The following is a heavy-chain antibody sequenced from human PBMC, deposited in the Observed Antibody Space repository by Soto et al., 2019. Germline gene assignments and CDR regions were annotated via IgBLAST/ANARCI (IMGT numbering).Heavy chain of an antibody. CDR2: IIPILGIA. CDR1: GGTFSSYT. J-gene: IGHJ3*02. D-gene: IGHD3-9*01. CDR3: ARARQGYEIVSFPLGPDAFDI. Sequence: ASVKVSCKASGGTFSSYTISWVRQAPGQGLEWMGRIIPILGIANYAQKFQGRVTITADKSTSTAYMELSSLRSEDTAVYYCARARQGYEIVSFPLGPDAFDIWGQGTMVTVSS. V-gene: IGHV1-69*02.